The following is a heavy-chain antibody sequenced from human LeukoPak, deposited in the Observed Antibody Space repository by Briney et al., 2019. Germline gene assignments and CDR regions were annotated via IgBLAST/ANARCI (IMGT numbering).Heavy chain of an antibody. D-gene: IGHD5-18*01. V-gene: IGHV3-21*04. CDR1: GFTFSSYS. CDR2: ISSSSSYI. CDR3: ARDVTAMVTPYFDY. J-gene: IGHJ4*02. Sequence: GGSLRLTCAASGFTFSSYSMNWVRQAPGKGLEWVSSISSSSSYIYYADSVKGRFTISRDNAKNSLYLQMNSLRAEDTALYYCARDVTAMVTPYFDYWGQGTLVTVSS.